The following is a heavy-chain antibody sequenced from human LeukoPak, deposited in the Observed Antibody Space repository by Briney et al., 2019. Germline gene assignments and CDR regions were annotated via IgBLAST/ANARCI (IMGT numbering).Heavy chain of an antibody. CDR2: ISSSSSYI. J-gene: IGHJ4*02. D-gene: IGHD3-10*01. CDR3: ARDEFRYYYGSGSYFFPTYFDY. CDR1: GFTFSSYG. V-gene: IGHV3-21*01. Sequence: GGSLRLSCAASGFTFSSYGMNWVRQAPGKGLEWVSSISSSSSYIYYADSVKGRFTISRDNAKNSLYLQMNSLRAEDTAVYYCARDEFRYYYGSGSYFFPTYFDYWGQGTLVTVSS.